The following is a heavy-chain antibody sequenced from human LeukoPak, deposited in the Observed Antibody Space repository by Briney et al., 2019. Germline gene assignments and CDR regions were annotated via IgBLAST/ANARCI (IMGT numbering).Heavy chain of an antibody. CDR1: GYSFTSYW. D-gene: IGHD6-13*01. J-gene: IGHJ3*02. CDR3: ARRSIAAAVGDAFDI. V-gene: IGHV5-51*01. Sequence: TGESLKISCKGSGYSFTSYWIGWVRQMPGKGLEWMGIIYPGDSDTRYSPSFQGQVTISADKSISTAYLLWSSLKASDTAMYYCARRSIAAAVGDAFDIWGQGTMVTVSS. CDR2: IYPGDSDT.